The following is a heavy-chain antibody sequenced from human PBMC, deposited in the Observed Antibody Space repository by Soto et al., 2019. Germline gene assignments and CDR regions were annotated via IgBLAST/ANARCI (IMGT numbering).Heavy chain of an antibody. CDR3: ARGDGDYGGDYFDY. J-gene: IGHJ4*02. CDR1: GGSFSGYY. D-gene: IGHD4-17*01. CDR2: INHSGST. Sequence: SETLSLTCVVYGGSFSGYYWSWIRQPPGKGLEWIGEINHSGSTDYNPSLKSRVTISVDTSKNQISLKLSSVTAADTAVYYCARGDGDYGGDYFDYWGQGTLVTVSS. V-gene: IGHV4-34*01.